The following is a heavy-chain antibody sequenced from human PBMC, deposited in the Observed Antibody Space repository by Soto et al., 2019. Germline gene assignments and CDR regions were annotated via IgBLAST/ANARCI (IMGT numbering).Heavy chain of an antibody. D-gene: IGHD1-26*01. V-gene: IGHV4-59*01. CDR3: ASYMEGGAGRGN. CDR1: GGSITGYH. Sequence: QVQLQESGPGLVKPSETLSFTCTVSGGSITGYHWSWIRQPPGKGLEWIGYTHGSGITNYNPSLQSRVTISVDTSKNHFSLKLSSVTAADTAVYYCASYMEGGAGRGNWGQVHLITVSS. CDR2: THGSGIT. J-gene: IGHJ4*02.